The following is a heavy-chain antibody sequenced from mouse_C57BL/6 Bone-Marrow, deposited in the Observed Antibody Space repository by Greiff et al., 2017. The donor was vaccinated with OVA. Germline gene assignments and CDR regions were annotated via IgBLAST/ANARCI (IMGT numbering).Heavy chain of an antibody. D-gene: IGHD1-1*01. CDR1: GYTFTSYW. J-gene: IGHJ1*03. V-gene: IGHV1-55*01. CDR3: ARRGTVVARYFDV. Sequence: QVQLQQPGAELVMPGASVKLSCKASGYTFTSYWITWVKQRPGQGLEWIGDIYPGSGSTNYNEKFKSKATLTVDTSSSTAYMQLSSLTSEDSAVYYCARRGTVVARYFDVWGTGTTVTVSS. CDR2: IYPGSGST.